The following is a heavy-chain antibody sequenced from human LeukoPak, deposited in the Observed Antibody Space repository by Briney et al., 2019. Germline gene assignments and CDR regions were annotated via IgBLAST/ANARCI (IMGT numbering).Heavy chain of an antibody. Sequence: ASVKVSCKASGYTFTSYGISWVRQAPGQGLEWMGWINPNSGGTNYAQKFQGRVTMTRDTSISTAYMELSRLRSDDTAVYYCARWGFIAVAGDYYYYMDVWGKGTTVTVSS. CDR3: ARWGFIAVAGDYYYYMDV. J-gene: IGHJ6*03. V-gene: IGHV1-2*02. D-gene: IGHD6-19*01. CDR2: INPNSGGT. CDR1: GYTFTSYG.